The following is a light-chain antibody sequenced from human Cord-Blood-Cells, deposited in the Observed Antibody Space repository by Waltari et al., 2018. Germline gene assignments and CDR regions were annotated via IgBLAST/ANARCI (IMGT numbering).Light chain of an antibody. V-gene: IGKV3-20*01. Sequence: EIVLTQSPGTLSLSPGERATLTCRASQSVSRSYLAWYQQKPGQAPRLLIYGASSRTTGIPARFSGSGDGTDFTLSISRLEPEDFAVYYCQQYGSSPPTFGEGTKVEIK. J-gene: IGKJ1*01. CDR3: QQYGSSPPT. CDR2: GAS. CDR1: QSVSRSY.